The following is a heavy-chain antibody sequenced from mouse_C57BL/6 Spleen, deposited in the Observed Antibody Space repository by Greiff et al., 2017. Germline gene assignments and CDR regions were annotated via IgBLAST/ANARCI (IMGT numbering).Heavy chain of an antibody. V-gene: IGHV2-6*03. J-gene: IGHJ4*01. CDR2: IWSDGST. Sequence: VKLMESGPGLVAPSQSLSITCTVSGFSLTSYGVHWVRQPPGKGLEWLVVIWSDGSTTYNSALKSRLSISKDNSKSQVFLKMNSLQTDDTAMYYCARRPKDSYAMDYWGQGTSVTVSS. CDR3: ARRPKDSYAMDY. CDR1: GFSLTSYG.